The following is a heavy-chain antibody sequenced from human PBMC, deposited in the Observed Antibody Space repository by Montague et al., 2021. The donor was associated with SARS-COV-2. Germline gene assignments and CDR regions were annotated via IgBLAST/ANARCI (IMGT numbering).Heavy chain of an antibody. CDR1: GDSINNSRYY. CDR2: IYYSGXA. Sequence: SETLSLTCSVSGDSINNSRYYWGWIRQPPGKGLEWIGTIYYSGXAXYXXXXKXRVTISVDTSKDQFSLKLNSVTATDTAVYYCARLESTRGVIIRGAFHIWGQGTKATVSS. J-gene: IGHJ3*02. CDR3: ARLESTRGVIIRGAFHI. D-gene: IGHD3-10*01. V-gene: IGHV4-39*01.